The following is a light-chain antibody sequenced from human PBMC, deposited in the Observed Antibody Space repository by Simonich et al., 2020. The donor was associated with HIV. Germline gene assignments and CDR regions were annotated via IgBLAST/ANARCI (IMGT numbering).Light chain of an antibody. CDR2: EGS. V-gene: IGLV2-23*03. CDR1: SSDVGSYNL. Sequence: QSALTQPRSVSGSPGQSITISCTGTSSDVGSYNLVSWYQQHPGKAPKLMIYEGSTRPSGFSNRFSGSKSGNTASLTISGLQAEDEADYYCCSYAGTYTFGFGGGTKLTVL. J-gene: IGLJ2*01. CDR3: CSYAGTYTFG.